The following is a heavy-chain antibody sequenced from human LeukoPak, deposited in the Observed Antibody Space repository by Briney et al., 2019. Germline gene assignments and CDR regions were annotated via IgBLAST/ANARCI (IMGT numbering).Heavy chain of an antibody. Sequence: PGGSLRLSCAASGFTFSGSAVHWVRQASGKGLEWVARVRNKINTYATAYAASVKGRFTISRDDSKNTAYLQMSSLKAVDTAIYYCVSYYKGWGSSWDYAMDVWGQGTRVTVP. CDR1: GFTFSGSA. CDR2: VRNKINTYAT. V-gene: IGHV3-73*01. D-gene: IGHD3-10*01. CDR3: VSYYKGWGSSWDYAMDV. J-gene: IGHJ6*02.